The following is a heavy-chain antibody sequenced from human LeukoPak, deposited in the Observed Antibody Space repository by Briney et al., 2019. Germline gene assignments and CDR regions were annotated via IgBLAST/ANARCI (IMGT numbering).Heavy chain of an antibody. CDR2: IYYSGTT. CDR3: ARRGSGNGGFHDY. CDR1: GHSMSNFY. Sequence: SETLSLTCSLSGHSMSNFYWSWIRQPPGNRREEIGYIYYSGTTNHNPTLKSRVTISVDTSKKQFSLKLNSVAAADTAVYFCARRGSGNGGFHDYWGEGTLVSASS. J-gene: IGHJ4*02. D-gene: IGHD2-15*01. V-gene: IGHV4-59*01.